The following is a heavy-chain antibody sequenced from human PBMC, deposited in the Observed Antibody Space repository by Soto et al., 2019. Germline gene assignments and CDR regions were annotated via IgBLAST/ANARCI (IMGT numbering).Heavy chain of an antibody. CDR1: GYTFTSYA. J-gene: IGHJ6*02. Sequence: ASVKVSCKASGYTFTSYAMHWVRQAPGQRLEWMGWINAGNGNTKYSQKFQGRVTITRDTSASTAYMELSSLRSEETAVYYCAREGIAVAGDYYYYGMDVWGQGTTVTVSS. V-gene: IGHV1-3*01. CDR2: INAGNGNT. CDR3: AREGIAVAGDYYYYGMDV. D-gene: IGHD6-19*01.